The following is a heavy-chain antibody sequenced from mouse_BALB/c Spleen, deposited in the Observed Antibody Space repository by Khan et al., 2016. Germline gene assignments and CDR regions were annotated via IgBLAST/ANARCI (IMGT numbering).Heavy chain of an antibody. J-gene: IGHJ4*01. CDR3: ARQEGNPHYAMDY. V-gene: IGHV1-62-2*01. CDR2: FYPLSGSI. D-gene: IGHD2-1*01. CDR1: GYTFTEYI. Sequence: QVQLQQSGAGLVKPGASVKLSCKASGYTFTEYIIHWVKQRSGQGLEWIGWFYPLSGSIKYNEKFKDKATLTADKSSSTVYMELSRLTSEDSAVYVWARQEGNPHYAMDYWGQGTSVTVSA.